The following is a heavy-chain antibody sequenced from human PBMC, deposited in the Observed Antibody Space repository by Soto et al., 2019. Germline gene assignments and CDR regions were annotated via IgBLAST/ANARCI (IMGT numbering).Heavy chain of an antibody. V-gene: IGHV3-30*18. J-gene: IGHJ5*01. Sequence: QVQLVESGGGVVQPGTSLRLSCVVSGFTLSNTGVHWVRQAPGKGLEWVAMISHDGFSQHYVDSVRGRFTISRDNSKNTLYLQMDSLRPEVTSVYYCAKDWGSSGWFNWFDSWGQGTLVIVSS. CDR1: GFTLSNTG. CDR2: ISHDGFSQ. D-gene: IGHD6-13*01. CDR3: AKDWGSSGWFNWFDS.